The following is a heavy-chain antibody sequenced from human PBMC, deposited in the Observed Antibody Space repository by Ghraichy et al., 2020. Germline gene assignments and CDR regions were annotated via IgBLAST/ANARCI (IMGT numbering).Heavy chain of an antibody. D-gene: IGHD4-23*01. J-gene: IGHJ6*02. CDR3: ARGSSVVRYYYCDGMDV. CDR2: ISYDGSKK. Sequence: GESLNISCAASGFTFSNFGMHWVRQAPGKGLEWVALISYDGSKKYYTDSVKGRFTISRDNSKNTLSLQMNSLRAEDTAIYYCARGSSVVRYYYCDGMDVWGQGNTVIVSS. V-gene: IGHV3-30*03. CDR1: GFTFSNFG.